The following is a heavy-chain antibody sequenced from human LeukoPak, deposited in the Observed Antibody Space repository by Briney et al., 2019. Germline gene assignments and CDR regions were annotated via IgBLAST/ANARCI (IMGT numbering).Heavy chain of an antibody. D-gene: IGHD2-2*02. CDR2: ITGSSSFI. CDR3: ARVPVVPAAIWQDASRYYFDY. Sequence: GGSLRLSCAASGFTFSTYSMNWVRQAPGKGLEWVSSITGSSSFIYYADSVKGRFTISRDNAKNSLHLQMNSLRAEDTAVYYCARVPVVPAAIWQDASRYYFDYWGQGTLVTVSS. V-gene: IGHV3-21*01. CDR1: GFTFSTYS. J-gene: IGHJ4*02.